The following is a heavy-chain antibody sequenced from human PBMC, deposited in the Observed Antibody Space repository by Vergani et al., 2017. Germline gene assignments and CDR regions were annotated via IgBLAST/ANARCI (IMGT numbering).Heavy chain of an antibody. CDR1: GFTFSSYA. V-gene: IGHV3-23*01. CDR2: ISGSGGST. J-gene: IGHJ4*02. CDR3: AKDPRRLRYSSGWYVGY. Sequence: EVQLLESGGGLVQPGGSLRLSCAASGFTFSSYAMSWVRQAPGKGLEWVSAISGSGGSTYYADSVKGRFTISRDNSKNTLYLQMNSLRAEDKAVYYCAKDPRRLRYSSGWYVGYWGQGTLVTVSS. D-gene: IGHD6-19*01.